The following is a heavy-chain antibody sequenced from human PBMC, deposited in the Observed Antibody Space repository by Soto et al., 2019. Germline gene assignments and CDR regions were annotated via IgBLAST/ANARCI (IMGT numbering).Heavy chain of an antibody. Sequence: QVQLQESGPGLVKPSQTLSLTCTVSGGSISSGGYYWSWIRQHPGKGLEWIGYIYYSGSTYYNPSLKSRITISGDTSKNQFSLKLSSVTAADTAGYSCARSSPVVTAPWGQGTLVTVSS. CDR3: ARSSPVVTAP. CDR1: GGSISSGGYY. V-gene: IGHV4-31*03. D-gene: IGHD2-21*02. J-gene: IGHJ5*02. CDR2: IYYSGST.